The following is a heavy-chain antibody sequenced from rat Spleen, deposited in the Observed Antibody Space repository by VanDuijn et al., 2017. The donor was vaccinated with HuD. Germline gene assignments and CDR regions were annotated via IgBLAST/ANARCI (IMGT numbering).Heavy chain of an antibody. CDR2: MRYNGDT. CDR3: TRDPIATRDYFDY. D-gene: IGHD1-3*01. CDR1: GFSLTNYN. V-gene: IGHV2-63*01. Sequence: QVQLKESGPGLVLPSQTLSLTCTVSGFSLTNYNVHWVRQPPGKGLEWMGRMRYNGDTSYNSALKSRLSISRDTSKNQVFLKMNSLQAEDTAIYFCTRDPIATRDYFDYWGRGVMVTVSS. J-gene: IGHJ2*01.